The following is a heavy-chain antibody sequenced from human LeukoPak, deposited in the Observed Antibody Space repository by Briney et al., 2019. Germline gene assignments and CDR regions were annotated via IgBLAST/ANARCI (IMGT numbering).Heavy chain of an antibody. CDR2: IFHSGST. CDR1: GDSVTSTNW. J-gene: IGHJ3*02. D-gene: IGHD2-15*01. V-gene: IGHV4-4*02. Sequence: SETLSLTCAVSGDSVTSTNWWSWVRQSPRKGLEWLGEIFHSGSTSYNPSLKSRITISVDTSKNQFSLKLSSVTAADTAVYYCASLGYCSGGSCYRSKNAFDIWGQGTMVTVSS. CDR3: ASLGYCSGGSCYRSKNAFDI.